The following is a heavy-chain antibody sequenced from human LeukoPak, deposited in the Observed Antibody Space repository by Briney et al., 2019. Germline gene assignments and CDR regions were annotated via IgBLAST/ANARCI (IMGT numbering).Heavy chain of an antibody. V-gene: IGHV3-30-3*01. CDR2: ISYDGSNK. CDR1: GFTFSSYA. D-gene: IGHD3-16*01. J-gene: IGHJ4*02. Sequence: GGSLRLSCAASGFTFSSYAMHWVRQAPGKGLEWVAVISYDGSNKYYADSVKGRFTISRDNSKNTLYLQMNSLRAEDTAVYYCARDDYLYYFDYWGQGTLVTVSS. CDR3: ARDDYLYYFDY.